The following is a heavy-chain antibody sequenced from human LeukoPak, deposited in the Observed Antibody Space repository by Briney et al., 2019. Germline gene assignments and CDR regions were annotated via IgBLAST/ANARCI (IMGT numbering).Heavy chain of an antibody. V-gene: IGHV4-39*01. CDR1: GGSISTSIYY. D-gene: IGHD6-19*01. CDR3: ARTQAVAGPFDY. CDR2: IYYSGST. Sequence: SETLSLTCTVSGGSISTSIYYWGWIRQPPGKGLEWIGSIYYSGSTYYNPSLKSRVTISVDTSKNQFSLKLSSVTAANTAVYHCARTQAVAGPFDYWGQGTLVTVSS. J-gene: IGHJ4*02.